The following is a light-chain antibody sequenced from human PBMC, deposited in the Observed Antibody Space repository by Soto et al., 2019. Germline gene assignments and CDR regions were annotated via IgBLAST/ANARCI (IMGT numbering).Light chain of an antibody. Sequence: QLVLTQSPSASASLGASVKLTCTLSSGHSSYAIAWHQQQPEKGPRYLMKLNSDGSHSKGDGIPDRFSGSXXGXERYLTISSLQSEDEADYYCQTWGTGIHYVFGTGTKLTVL. V-gene: IGLV4-69*01. J-gene: IGLJ1*01. CDR1: SGHSSYA. CDR3: QTWGTGIHYV. CDR2: LNSDGSH.